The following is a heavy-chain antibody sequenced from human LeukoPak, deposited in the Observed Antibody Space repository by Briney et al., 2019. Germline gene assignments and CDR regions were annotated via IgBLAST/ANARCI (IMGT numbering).Heavy chain of an antibody. CDR1: GGSISSSSYY. CDR2: IYYSGST. CDR3: ARLGYYDFWSGYYYFDY. D-gene: IGHD3-3*01. Sequence: SETLSLTCTVSGGSISSSSYYWGWIRQPPGKGLEWIGSIYYSGSTYYNPSLKSRVTISVDTSKNQFSLKLSSVTAADTAVYYCARLGYYDFWSGYYYFDYWGQGTLVTVSS. V-gene: IGHV4-39*01. J-gene: IGHJ4*02.